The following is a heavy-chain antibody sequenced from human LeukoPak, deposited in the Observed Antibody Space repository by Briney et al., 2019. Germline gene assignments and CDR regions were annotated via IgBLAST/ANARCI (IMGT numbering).Heavy chain of an antibody. CDR2: ISGSGGST. D-gene: IGHD4-23*01. Sequence: GGSLRLSCAASGFTFSSYAMSWVRQAPGKGLEWVSAISGSGGSTYYADSVKGRFTISRDNSKNTLYLQMSSLRAEDTAVYYCAREVATNYYYYYYGMDVWGQGTTVTVSS. J-gene: IGHJ6*02. V-gene: IGHV3-23*01. CDR3: AREVATNYYYYYYGMDV. CDR1: GFTFSSYA.